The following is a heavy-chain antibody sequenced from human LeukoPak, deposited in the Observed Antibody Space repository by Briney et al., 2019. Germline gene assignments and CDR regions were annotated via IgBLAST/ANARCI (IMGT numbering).Heavy chain of an antibody. CDR3: TTEERVSSGYCSGGSCYIDY. Sequence: GGSLRLSCAASAFTFSNAWMNWVRQAPGKGLEWVGRIKSKTDGGTTDYAAPVEGRFTISRDDSKNTLYLQMNSLKTEDTAVYYCTTEERVSSGYCSGGSCYIDYWGQGTLVTVSS. CDR1: AFTFSNAW. J-gene: IGHJ4*02. V-gene: IGHV3-15*01. CDR2: IKSKTDGGTT. D-gene: IGHD2-15*01.